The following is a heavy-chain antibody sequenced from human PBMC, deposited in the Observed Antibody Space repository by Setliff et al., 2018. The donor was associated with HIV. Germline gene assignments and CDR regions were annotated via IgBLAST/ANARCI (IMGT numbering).Heavy chain of an antibody. CDR1: NGSINNYF. D-gene: IGHD3-16*01. CDR2: IFSSGTY. Sequence: PSETLSLTCTASNGSINNYFWSWIRQPAGKRLEWIGRIFSSGTYNYNPSLRSRVTISVDASNKKFPLNLMSVTAADTAVYYCARMAPDGTGGYYFDAWGQGTLVTVSS. CDR3: ARMAPDGTGGYYFDA. J-gene: IGHJ4*02. V-gene: IGHV4-4*07.